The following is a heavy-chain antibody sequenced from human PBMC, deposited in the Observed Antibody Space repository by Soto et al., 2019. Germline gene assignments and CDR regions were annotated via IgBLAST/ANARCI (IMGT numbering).Heavy chain of an antibody. CDR3: AAPSGYYWVHDY. CDR2: IYYSGDT. D-gene: IGHD3-22*01. V-gene: IGHV4-30-4*01. CDR1: GGSISSGENY. Sequence: QVQLQESGPGLVKPSQTLSLTCSVSGGSISSGENYWNWIRQPPGKGLEWIGYIYYSGDTYYNPSLKSLVTISLDTSKTQFSLKLSSVTAADTAVYYCAAPSGYYWVHDYWGQGTLVTVSS. J-gene: IGHJ4*02.